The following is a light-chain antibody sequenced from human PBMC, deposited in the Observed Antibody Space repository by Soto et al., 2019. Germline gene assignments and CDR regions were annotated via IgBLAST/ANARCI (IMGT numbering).Light chain of an antibody. CDR1: QSVSSSY. J-gene: IGKJ1*01. Sequence: DIVLTQSPVTLSLSPGEIATLSCSASQSVSSSYLAWYQQKPGQTPRLLIYGASSRATGIPDRFSGSGSGTDFTLTISRLEPEDFAVYYCQKYGSSPRKFGQGIKVDIK. CDR2: GAS. V-gene: IGKV3-20*01. CDR3: QKYGSSPRK.